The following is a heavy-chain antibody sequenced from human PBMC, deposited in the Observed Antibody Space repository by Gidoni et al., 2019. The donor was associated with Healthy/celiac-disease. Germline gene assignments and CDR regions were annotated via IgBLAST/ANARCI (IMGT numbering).Heavy chain of an antibody. CDR1: GFTFSSYW. D-gene: IGHD3-10*01. J-gene: IGHJ6*02. CDR3: AREGRGVRGVKTWPGMDV. CDR2: INSDGSST. Sequence: EVQLVESGGGLVQPGGSLRLSCAASGFTFSSYWMHWVRQAPGKGLVWVSRINSDGSSTSYADSVKGRFTISRDNAKNTLYLQMNSLRAEDTAVYYCAREGRGVRGVKTWPGMDVWGQGTTVTVSS. V-gene: IGHV3-74*01.